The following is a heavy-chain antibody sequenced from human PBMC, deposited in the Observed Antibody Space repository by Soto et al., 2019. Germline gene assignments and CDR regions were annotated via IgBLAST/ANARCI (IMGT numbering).Heavy chain of an antibody. D-gene: IGHD3-3*01. V-gene: IGHV3-23*01. J-gene: IGHJ4*02. Sequence: QPGGSLRLSCVASGFSFGSYALTWVRQAPGKGLEWVSTISGSDGKTFYADAVKGRFSISRDISQSTLYLQMNSLRADDTAIYYCARWSHLDYWGQGTRVTVSS. CDR2: ISGSDGKT. CDR1: GFSFGSYA. CDR3: ARWSHLDY.